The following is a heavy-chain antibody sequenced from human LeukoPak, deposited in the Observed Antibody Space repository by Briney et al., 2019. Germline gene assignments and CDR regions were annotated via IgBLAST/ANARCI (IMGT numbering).Heavy chain of an antibody. CDR1: GFTFSNYN. V-gene: IGHV3-21*01. Sequence: GGSLRLSCAASGFTFSNYNMNWVRQAPGKGLEWVSSISSSNNYIYYADSVKGRFTISRDNAKNSLYPQMNSLRAEDTAVYYCARRSPNYYFDYWGQGTPVTVSS. CDR2: ISSSNNYI. J-gene: IGHJ4*02. CDR3: ARRSPNYYFDY.